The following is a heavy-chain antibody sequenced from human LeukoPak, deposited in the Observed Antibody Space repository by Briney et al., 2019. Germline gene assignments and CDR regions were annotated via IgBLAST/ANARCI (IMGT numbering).Heavy chain of an antibody. Sequence: PGGSLRLSCAASGFTFSNYAMFWVRQAPGKGLEWVSAIRGYDGGLSTSYADSVKGRFTISRDNSKNTLYLQMNSLRAEDTAVYYCPKDPNGDYLGAFDFWGQGTMVTVSS. CDR3: PKDPNGDYLGAFDF. J-gene: IGHJ3*01. CDR1: GFTFSNYA. V-gene: IGHV3-23*01. D-gene: IGHD4-17*01. CDR2: IRGYDGGLST.